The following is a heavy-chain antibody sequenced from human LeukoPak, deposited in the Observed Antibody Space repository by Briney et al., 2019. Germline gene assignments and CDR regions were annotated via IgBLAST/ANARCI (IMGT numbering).Heavy chain of an antibody. CDR1: GFTVSSSY. V-gene: IGHV3-53*01. J-gene: IGHJ2*01. CDR3: AQSGCYWYFDL. CDR2: IYSGGST. Sequence: GGSLRLSCAASGFTVSSSYMSWVRQAPGKGLEWVSVIYSGGSTYYADSVKGRFTISRDNSKNTLYLQMNSLRAEDTAVYYCAQSGCYWYFDLWGRGTLVTVSS. D-gene: IGHD3-10*01.